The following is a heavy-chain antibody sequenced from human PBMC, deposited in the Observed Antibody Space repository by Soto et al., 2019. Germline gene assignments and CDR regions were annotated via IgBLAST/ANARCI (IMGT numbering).Heavy chain of an antibody. V-gene: IGHV1-18*01. CDR1: GYTFTSYG. J-gene: IGHJ3*02. Sequence: QVQLVQSGAEVKKPGAAVKVSCKASGYTFTSYGISWVRQAPGQGLELMGWISAYNGNTNYAQKLQGRVTMTPDTSTSTAYMELRSLRSDDTAVYYCARINSRMTTVTTYDAFDIWGKGTMVTVSS. CDR3: ARINSRMTTVTTYDAFDI. CDR2: ISAYNGNT. D-gene: IGHD4-4*01.